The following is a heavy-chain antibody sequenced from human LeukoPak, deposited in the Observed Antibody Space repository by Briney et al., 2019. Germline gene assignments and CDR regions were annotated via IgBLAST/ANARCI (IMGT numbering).Heavy chain of an antibody. CDR1: GFTFSNYN. Sequence: PGGSLRPSCAASGFTFSNYNMDWVRQAPGKGLEWVSFISSSSDCISYADSVKGRFTISRDNAKNSLYLQMNSLRAEDTAVYYCAKRGYSDYDLRAFDIWGQGTMVTVSS. CDR2: ISSSSDCI. CDR3: AKRGYSDYDLRAFDI. D-gene: IGHD5-12*01. V-gene: IGHV3-21*01. J-gene: IGHJ3*02.